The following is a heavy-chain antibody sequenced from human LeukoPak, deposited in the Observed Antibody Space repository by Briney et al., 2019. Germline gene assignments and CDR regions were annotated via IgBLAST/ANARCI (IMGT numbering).Heavy chain of an antibody. Sequence: AGSLLLSCAGSGFTFSSYAMSWVRQAPGKGLEWVSGSSVRGGGTYYADSVKGRFTISRDNSKNTMYLQMNSLRAEDTAIYYCARYASPLEGMDVWGQGTTVPVFS. CDR1: GFTFSSYA. D-gene: IGHD1-1*01. V-gene: IGHV3-23*01. CDR2: SSVRGGGT. J-gene: IGHJ6*02. CDR3: ARYASPLEGMDV.